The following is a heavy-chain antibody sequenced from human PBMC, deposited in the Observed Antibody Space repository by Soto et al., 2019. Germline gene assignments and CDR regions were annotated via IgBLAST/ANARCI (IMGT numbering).Heavy chain of an antibody. V-gene: IGHV4-4*02. CDR1: SGSIGTTNW. Sequence: QVQLQESGPGLAKPSGTLSLTCAVSSGSIGTTNWWSWVRQPPGKGLEWIGEIFHSGNTYYNPSLASRVTISVDTSKNQFSLNLRSVTAADTAVYYCARRTWGMDVWGQGTTVTVSS. CDR2: IFHSGNT. CDR3: ARRTWGMDV. D-gene: IGHD2-8*01. J-gene: IGHJ6*02.